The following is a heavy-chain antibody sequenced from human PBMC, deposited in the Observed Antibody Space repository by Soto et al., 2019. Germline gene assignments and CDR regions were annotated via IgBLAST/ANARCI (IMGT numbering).Heavy chain of an antibody. CDR3: ARIIAAAGGRRYFDL. CDR2: ISSSSSYT. Sequence: QVQLVESGGGLVKPGGSLRLSCAASGFTFSDYYMSWIRQAPGKGLEWVSYISSSSSYTNYADSVKGRFTISRDNAKNSLYLQMTSLGAEDTAVYYCARIIAAAGGRRYFDLWGRGTLVTVSS. V-gene: IGHV3-11*05. J-gene: IGHJ2*01. CDR1: GFTFSDYY. D-gene: IGHD6-13*01.